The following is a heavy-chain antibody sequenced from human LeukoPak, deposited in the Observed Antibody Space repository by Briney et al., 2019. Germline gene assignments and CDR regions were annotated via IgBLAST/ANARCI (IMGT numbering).Heavy chain of an antibody. CDR3: ARGATVTANFYFYGMDV. V-gene: IGHV3-33*01. CDR2: IWYDGSNK. D-gene: IGHD4-17*01. Sequence: GGSLRLSCAASGFTFSSYGMHWVRQAPGKGPEWVAVIWYDGSNKYYADSVKGRFTISRDNSKNTLYLQMNSLRAEDTADYYCARGATVTANFYFYGMDVWGQGTMVTVSS. J-gene: IGHJ6*02. CDR1: GFTFSSYG.